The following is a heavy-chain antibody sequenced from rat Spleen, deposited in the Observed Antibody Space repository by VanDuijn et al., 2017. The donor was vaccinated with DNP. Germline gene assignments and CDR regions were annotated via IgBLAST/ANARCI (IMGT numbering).Heavy chain of an antibody. CDR3: ARRGTTVVGYFDY. D-gene: IGHD1-1*01. Sequence: EVQLVESGGGLVQPGRSLKLSCAASGFTFSDYYMAWVRQAPTKGLEWVAYIRFDGATTYYRDSVKGRFTVSRDNAKSTLYLQMDSLRSEDTATYYCARRGTTVVGYFDYWGQGVMVTVSS. CDR2: IRFDGATT. V-gene: IGHV5-25*01. CDR1: GFTFSDYY. J-gene: IGHJ2*01.